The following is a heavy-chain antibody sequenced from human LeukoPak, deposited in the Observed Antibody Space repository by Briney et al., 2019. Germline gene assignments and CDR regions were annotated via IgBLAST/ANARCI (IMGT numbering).Heavy chain of an antibody. CDR3: ARLYTSFRAFDI. J-gene: IGHJ3*02. CDR2: IYYSGST. Sequence: PSQTLSLTCAVSGGSISSGDYYWSWIRQHPGEGLEWIGYIYYSGSTYYNPSLKSRLTISVDTSKNQFSLKLSSVTAADTAVYYCARLYTSFRAFDIWGQGTMVTVSS. D-gene: IGHD6-6*01. CDR1: GGSISSGDYY. V-gene: IGHV4-31*11.